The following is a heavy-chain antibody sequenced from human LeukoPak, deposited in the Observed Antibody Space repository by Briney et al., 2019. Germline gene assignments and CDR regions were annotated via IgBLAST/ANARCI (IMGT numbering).Heavy chain of an antibody. CDR2: INGRSNYI. CDR1: GFTFSTYT. V-gene: IGHV3-21*01. CDR3: AREDGIVGDSSAFDI. Sequence: KSGRSLRLSCATSGFTFSTYTMNWVRQAPGKGLEWGSSINGRSNYIYYADSVEGRFTISRDNAKNSLYLQMNSLRVEDTAVYYCAREDGIVGDSSAFDIWGQGTMVTVSS. J-gene: IGHJ3*02. D-gene: IGHD1-26*01.